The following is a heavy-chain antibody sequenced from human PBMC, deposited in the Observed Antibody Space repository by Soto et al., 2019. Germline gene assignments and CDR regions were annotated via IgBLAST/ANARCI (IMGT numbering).Heavy chain of an antibody. CDR1: GFTGSSSY. Sequence: EVKLVESGGGLIQPGGTLRLSGAASGFTGSSSYMSWVRHAPGKGLEMVSVIYSGGSTNYADSVKGRFNISRDNSKNTLYLHMNSLVGEDTAVYYCAGGGVTMREYPCDPWAQGTLVTVSS. V-gene: IGHV3-53*01. CDR3: AGGGVTMREYPCDP. D-gene: IGHD3-16*01. J-gene: IGHJ5*02. CDR2: IYSGGST.